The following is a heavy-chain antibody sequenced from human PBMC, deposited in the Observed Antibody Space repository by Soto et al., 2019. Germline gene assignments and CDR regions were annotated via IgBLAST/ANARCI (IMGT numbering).Heavy chain of an antibody. CDR2: IKQDGSEK. Sequence: EVRLMESGGGLVQPGGSLRLSCAASGFTFSSYWMSWVRQAPGKGLEWVGNIKQDGSEKYSVDSVKGRFTISRDNAQDSLYLQMNSLRAADTAVYYCARDGGRGFFGQDYWGMDGWGQGTTVIVSS. J-gene: IGHJ6*02. D-gene: IGHD3-16*01. V-gene: IGHV3-7*05. CDR3: ARDGGRGFFGQDYWGMDG. CDR1: GFTFSSYW.